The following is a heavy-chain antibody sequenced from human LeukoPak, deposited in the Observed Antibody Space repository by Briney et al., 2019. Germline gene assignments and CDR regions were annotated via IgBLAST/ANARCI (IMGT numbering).Heavy chain of an antibody. CDR1: GGSFSGYY. CDR3: ARGGNLTFDY. Sequence: SETLSLTCAVYGGSFSGYYWSWIRQPPGKGLEWIGEINHSGSTNYNPSHKGRVTISVDTSKNQFSLKLSSVTAADTAVYYCARGGNLTFDYWGQGTLVTVSS. D-gene: IGHD1-14*01. V-gene: IGHV4-34*01. CDR2: INHSGST. J-gene: IGHJ4*02.